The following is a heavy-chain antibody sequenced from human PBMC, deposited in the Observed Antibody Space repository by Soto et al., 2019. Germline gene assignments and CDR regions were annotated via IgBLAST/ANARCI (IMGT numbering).Heavy chain of an antibody. Sequence: PSETLSLTCTVSGGSISSSSYYWGWIRQPPGKGLEWIGSIYYSGSTYYNPSLKSRVTISVDTSKNQFSLKLSSVTAADTAVYYCAILGLRYFDWLPSRYYGMDVWGQGTTVTV. J-gene: IGHJ6*02. CDR3: AILGLRYFDWLPSRYYGMDV. V-gene: IGHV4-39*01. D-gene: IGHD3-9*01. CDR2: IYYSGST. CDR1: GGSISSSSYY.